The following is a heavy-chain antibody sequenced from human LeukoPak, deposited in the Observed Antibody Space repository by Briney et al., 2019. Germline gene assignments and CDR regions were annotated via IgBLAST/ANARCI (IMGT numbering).Heavy chain of an antibody. CDR3: ARGVVATILYDY. CDR2: IYYSGST. CDR1: GGSISGYY. D-gene: IGHD5-12*01. J-gene: IGHJ4*02. V-gene: IGHV4-59*01. Sequence: SETQSLTCTVSGGSISGYYWSWIRQPPGKGLEWIGYIYYSGSTNYNPSLKSRVTISVDTSKNQFSLKLSSVTAADTAVYYCARGVVATILYDYWGQGTLVTVSS.